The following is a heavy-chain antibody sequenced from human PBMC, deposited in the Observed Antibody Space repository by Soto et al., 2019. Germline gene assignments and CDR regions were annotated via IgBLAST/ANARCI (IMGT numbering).Heavy chain of an antibody. CDR2: TYYRSKWYN. J-gene: IGHJ3*02. V-gene: IGHV6-1*01. D-gene: IGHD6-13*01. CDR1: GDSVSSNSAA. CDR3: ARKYSSTWFDAFDI. Sequence: SQTLSLTCVISGDSVSSNSAAWNLIRQSPSRGLEWLGRTYYRSKWYNDYAVSVKSRITINPDTSKNQFSLHLNSVTPEDTAVYYCARKYSSTWFDAFDIWGQGTMVTVSS.